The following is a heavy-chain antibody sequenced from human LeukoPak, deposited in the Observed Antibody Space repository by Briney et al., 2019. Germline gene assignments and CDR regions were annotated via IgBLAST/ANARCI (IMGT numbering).Heavy chain of an antibody. D-gene: IGHD3-9*01. CDR2: INPSGGST. J-gene: IGHJ4*02. Sequence: ASVKVSCKASGYTFTSYYMHWVRQAPGQGLEWMGIINPSGGSTSYAQKFQGRVTMTRDMSTSTVYMELSSLRSGDTAVYYCARSILTGITVNPFEYWGQGTLVTVSS. CDR1: GYTFTSYY. V-gene: IGHV1-46*01. CDR3: ARSILTGITVNPFEY.